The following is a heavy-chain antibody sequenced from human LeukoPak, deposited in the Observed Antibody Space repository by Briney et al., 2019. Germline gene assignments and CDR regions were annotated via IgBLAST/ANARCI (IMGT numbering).Heavy chain of an antibody. CDR3: ARSTWLLDK. CDR1: GDSISPYY. CDR2: IYYSGST. D-gene: IGHD3-22*01. V-gene: IGHV4-59*12. J-gene: IGHJ4*02. Sequence: ASETLSLTCTVSGDSISPYYWSWIRQPPGKGLEWIGYIYYSGSTNYNPSLKSRVTISLDTSKNQFSLKLSSVTAADTAVYYCARSTWLLDKWGQGTLVTVSS.